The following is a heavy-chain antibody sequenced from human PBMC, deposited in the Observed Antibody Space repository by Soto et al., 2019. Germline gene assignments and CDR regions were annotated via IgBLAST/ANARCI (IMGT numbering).Heavy chain of an antibody. Sequence: ASVKVSCKASGYTLTGYYIHWVRQAPGQGLEWMGWINPNSVGTNYAQKFQGWVTMTRDTSISTVYMELRRLRSDDTAVYYCATSAPTEYYSYYYGMDAWGQGTTVTVSS. CDR1: GYTLTGYY. CDR3: ATSAPTEYYSYYYGMDA. V-gene: IGHV1-2*04. CDR2: INPNSVGT. J-gene: IGHJ6*02.